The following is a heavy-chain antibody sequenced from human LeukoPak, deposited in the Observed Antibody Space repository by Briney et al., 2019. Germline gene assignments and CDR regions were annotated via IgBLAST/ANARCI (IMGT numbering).Heavy chain of an antibody. Sequence: GGSLRLSCAASGLTFGSPWMHWVRQAPGKGLVWVSRINSDGSATAYADSVKGRFTISRDNAENTLYLQMNSLRAEDTAVYYCARGTAGYHSSYFDYWGQGTLVTVSS. CDR3: ARGTAGYHSSYFDY. J-gene: IGHJ4*02. CDR1: GLTFGSPW. CDR2: INSDGSAT. D-gene: IGHD3-16*02. V-gene: IGHV3-74*01.